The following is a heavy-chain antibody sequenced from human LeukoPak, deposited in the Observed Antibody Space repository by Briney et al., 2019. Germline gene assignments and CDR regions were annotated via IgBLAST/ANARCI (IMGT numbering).Heavy chain of an antibody. CDR2: ISWNSGSI. D-gene: IGHD5-24*01. CDR1: GFTFDDYA. CDR3: VKDIETGWLQSYGMDV. J-gene: IGHJ6*02. V-gene: IGHV3-9*01. Sequence: PGGSLRLSCAASGFTFDDYAMHWVRRVPGKGLEWVSGISWNSGSIGYGDSVKGRFTISRDNAKNSLYLQMNSLRTEDTALYFCVKDIETGWLQSYGMDVWGQGTTVTVSS.